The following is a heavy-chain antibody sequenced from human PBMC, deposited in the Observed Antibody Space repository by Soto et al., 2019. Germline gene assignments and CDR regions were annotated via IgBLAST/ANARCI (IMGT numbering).Heavy chain of an antibody. Sequence: GASVKVSCKASGYTFTSYGISWVRQAPGQGLEWMGWISAYNGNTNYAQKLQGRVTMTTDTSTSTAYMELRSLRSDDTAVYYCARERPLLYSSRSPGSSDPWGQGTLVTVSS. V-gene: IGHV1-18*01. J-gene: IGHJ5*02. D-gene: IGHD6-13*01. CDR3: ARERPLLYSSRSPGSSDP. CDR1: GYTFTSYG. CDR2: ISAYNGNT.